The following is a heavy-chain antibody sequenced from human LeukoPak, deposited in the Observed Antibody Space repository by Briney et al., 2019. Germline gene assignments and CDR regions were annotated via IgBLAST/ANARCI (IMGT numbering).Heavy chain of an antibody. CDR1: GGSISSSRYY. J-gene: IGHJ4*02. V-gene: IGHV4-39*01. D-gene: IGHD5-12*01. CDR2: IYYTGST. Sequence: SETLSLTCTVSGGSISSSRYYWGWIRQPPGKGLEWIGSIYYTGSTYYNPSLRSRVSISVDTSKNQFTLKLCSVTAADTAVYYCARRGVVATPDANFWGQGTLVTVSS. CDR3: ARRGVVATPDANF.